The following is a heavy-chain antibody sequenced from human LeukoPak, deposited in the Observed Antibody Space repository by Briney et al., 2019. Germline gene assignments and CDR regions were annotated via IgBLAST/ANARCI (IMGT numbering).Heavy chain of an antibody. D-gene: IGHD2-15*01. CDR1: GFIFSTYA. CDR2: LDGSGFFT. CDR3: AKLIGYCTGGSCYHDNFDV. J-gene: IGHJ3*01. V-gene: IGHV3-23*01. Sequence: PGGSLRLSCAASGFIFSTYAMSRVRQAPGKGLEWVSALDGSGFFTVYGDSVKGRFTISRGNSKNTVYLQMRSLRAEDTALYYCAKLIGYCTGGSCYHDNFDVWGQGTMVTISS.